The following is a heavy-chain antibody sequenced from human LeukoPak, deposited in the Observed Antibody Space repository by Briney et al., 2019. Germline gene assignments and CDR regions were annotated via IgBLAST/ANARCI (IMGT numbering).Heavy chain of an antibody. V-gene: IGHV1-8*01. D-gene: IGHD3-10*01. J-gene: IGHJ6*03. CDR1: GYTFINYD. Sequence: ASVKVSCKASGYTFINYDLNWVRQATGQGLEWMGWMNPNSGNTAYAETFQGRVTITRNTSINTAYMELSSLRSEDTAVYYCARDGSGSYQSDYYYYMDVWGKGTTVTISS. CDR2: MNPNSGNT. CDR3: ARDGSGSYQSDYYYYMDV.